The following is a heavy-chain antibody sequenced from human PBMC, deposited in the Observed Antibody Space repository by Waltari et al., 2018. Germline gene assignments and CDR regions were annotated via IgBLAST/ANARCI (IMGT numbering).Heavy chain of an antibody. CDR3: ARGLIVVVPAAMPAFDP. CDR1: GYTFTSYD. D-gene: IGHD2-2*01. CDR2: MNPNSGNT. V-gene: IGHV1-8*01. J-gene: IGHJ5*02. Sequence: QVQLVQSGAEVQKPGASVQVSCKASGYTFTSYDINWLRQATGQGLEWMGWMNPNSGNTGYAQKFQCRVTMTRNTSISTAYMELSSLRSEDTAVYYCARGLIVVVPAAMPAFDPWGQGTLVTVSS.